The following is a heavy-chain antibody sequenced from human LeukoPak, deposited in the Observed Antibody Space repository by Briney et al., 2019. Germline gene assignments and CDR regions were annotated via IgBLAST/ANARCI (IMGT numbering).Heavy chain of an antibody. V-gene: IGHV3-23*01. CDR2: ISGSGGST. CDR1: GFTFSGYA. Sequence: GGSLRLSCAASGFTFSGYAMNWVRQAPGKGLEWVSTISGSGGSTYCADAAKSRFTISRDNSKNTLYLQMNSLRAEDTAVYYCAKRLRNVDMDVWGQGTTVTVSS. J-gene: IGHJ6*02. CDR3: AKRLRNVDMDV.